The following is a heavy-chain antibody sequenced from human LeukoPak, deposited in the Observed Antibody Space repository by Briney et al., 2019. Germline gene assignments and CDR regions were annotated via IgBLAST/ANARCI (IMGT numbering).Heavy chain of an antibody. Sequence: SGGSLRLSCAASGFTVSSNFMNWVRQAPGRGLEWVSVIYSGGSTSYADSVKGRFTISRDNSKNTLFLQMNSLRIDDTAVYYCAREGYSSGSRTGIDYWGQGALVTVSS. J-gene: IGHJ4*02. V-gene: IGHV3-66*02. D-gene: IGHD5-18*01. CDR1: GFTVSSNF. CDR3: AREGYSSGSRTGIDY. CDR2: IYSGGST.